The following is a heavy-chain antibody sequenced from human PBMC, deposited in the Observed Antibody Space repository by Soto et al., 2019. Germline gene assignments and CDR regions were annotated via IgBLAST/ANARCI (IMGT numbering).Heavy chain of an antibody. CDR3: ARWGVPAATHYYYYGMDV. J-gene: IGHJ6*02. D-gene: IGHD2-2*01. CDR2: IYHSGST. V-gene: IGHV4-4*02. CDR1: GGSISSSNW. Sequence: QVQLQESGPGLVKPSGTLSLTCAVSGGSISSSNWWSWVRQPPGKGLEWIGEIYHSGSTNYNPSLKSRVTIPVDKSKHQFSLKLSSVTAADTAVYYCARWGVPAATHYYYYGMDVWGQGTTVTVSS.